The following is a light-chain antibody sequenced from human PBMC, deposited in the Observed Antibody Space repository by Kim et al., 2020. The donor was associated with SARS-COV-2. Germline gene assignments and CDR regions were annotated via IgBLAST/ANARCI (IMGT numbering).Light chain of an antibody. V-gene: IGKV3-15*01. CDR3: QQYNNWPRT. CDR2: DAS. J-gene: IGKJ1*01. Sequence: VMMQSPATLSVSPGQRATLSCRASQSVSTNLAWYQQKPGQSPRLLIYDASTRATGIPARFSGSGSGTEFTLTISSLQSEDFGLYYCQQYNNWPRTFGQGTKVDI. CDR1: QSVSTN.